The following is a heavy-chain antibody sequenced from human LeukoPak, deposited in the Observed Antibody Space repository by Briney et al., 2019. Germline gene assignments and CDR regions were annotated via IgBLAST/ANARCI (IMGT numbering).Heavy chain of an antibody. CDR3: ARDRRNDYFDY. CDR2: ISYDGGDK. V-gene: IGHV3-30*01. CDR1: GFTFRTYA. Sequence: GGSLRLSCVAPGFTFRTYAMHWVRQAPGKGLEWVAVISYDGGDKYHADSVKGRFTISRDNSKNTLYLQMNSLRAEDTAVYYCARDRRNDYFDYWGQGTLVTVSS. J-gene: IGHJ4*02. D-gene: IGHD2-8*01.